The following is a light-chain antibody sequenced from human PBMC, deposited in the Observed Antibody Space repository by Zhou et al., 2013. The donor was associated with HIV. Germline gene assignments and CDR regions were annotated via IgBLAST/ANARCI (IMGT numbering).Light chain of an antibody. Sequence: IMLTQSPGTLSLSPGESATLSCRASQSVSRNFLAWYQQRPGQAPRLLIYGTSNRASGIPDRFSGSGSGTDFTLTISRLEPEDFAVYYCQQYGDSPSTFGLEPQW. CDR1: QSVSRNF. CDR3: QQYGDSPST. CDR2: GTS. V-gene: IGKV3-20*01. J-gene: IGKJ3*01.